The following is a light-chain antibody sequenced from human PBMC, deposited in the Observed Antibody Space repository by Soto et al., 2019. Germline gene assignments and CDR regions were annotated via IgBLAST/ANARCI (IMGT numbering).Light chain of an antibody. V-gene: IGKV1-5*01. Sequence: DIQMTQSPPTLPASVGDRVSITFRASQSIDKWLAWYQQKTGKAPKHLIYDVSTLQSGVPSRFSGTGSETEFTLTISSLQPDDFATYYCQQYNAYYTFGQGTKVDIK. CDR3: QQYNAYYT. J-gene: IGKJ2*01. CDR1: QSIDKW. CDR2: DVS.